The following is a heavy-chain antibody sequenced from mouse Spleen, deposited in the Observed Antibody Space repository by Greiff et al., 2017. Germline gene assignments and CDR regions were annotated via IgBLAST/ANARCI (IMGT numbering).Heavy chain of an antibody. D-gene: IGHD1-1*01. CDR1: GFTFSSYG. J-gene: IGHJ3*01. Sequence: EVKLVESGGDLVKPGGSLKLSCAASGFTFSSYGMSWVRQTPDKRLEWVATISSGGSYTYYPDSVKGRFTISRDNAKNTLYLQMSSLKSEDTAMYYCARHTGSSFFAYWGQGTLVTVSA. CDR3: ARHTGSSFFAY. V-gene: IGHV5-6*01. CDR2: ISSGGSYT.